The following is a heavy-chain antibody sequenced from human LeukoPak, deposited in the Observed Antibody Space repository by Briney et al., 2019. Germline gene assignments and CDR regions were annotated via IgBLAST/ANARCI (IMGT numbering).Heavy chain of an antibody. V-gene: IGHV1-2*02. CDR1: GYTFTSNY. D-gene: IGHD3-3*01. Sequence: ASVKVSCKAFGYTFTSNYMHWVRQAPGQGLEWMGWINPNSGGTNYAQKFQGRVTMTRDTSISTAYMELSRLRSDDTAVYYCARGTTIFGVVTKFDYWGQGTLVTVSS. J-gene: IGHJ4*02. CDR2: INPNSGGT. CDR3: ARGTTIFGVVTKFDY.